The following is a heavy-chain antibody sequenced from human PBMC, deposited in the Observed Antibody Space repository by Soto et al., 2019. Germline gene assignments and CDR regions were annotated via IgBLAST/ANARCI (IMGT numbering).Heavy chain of an antibody. CDR1: GGSLSSGSYY. CDR3: EREPGKRWLQLSRYADY. J-gene: IGHJ4*02. CDR2: IYYSGST. D-gene: IGHD5-12*01. Sequence: PSETLSLTCTVSGGSLSSGSYYWSWIRQPPGKGLEWIGYIYYSGSTNYNPSLKSRVTISVDTSKNQFYLKLSSVTAADTAVYYCEREPGKRWLQLSRYADYWGQGSLVTVSS. V-gene: IGHV4-61*01.